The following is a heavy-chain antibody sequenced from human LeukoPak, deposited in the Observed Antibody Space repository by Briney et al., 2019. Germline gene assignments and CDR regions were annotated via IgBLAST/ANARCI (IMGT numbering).Heavy chain of an antibody. CDR2: INDSGST. CDR3: ARADGY. CDR1: GGSFRGYY. J-gene: IGHJ4*02. V-gene: IGHV4-34*09. Sequence: PSETLSLTCAVYGGSFRGYYWSWIRQPPGKGLEWIGEINDSGSTNYNPSLKSRVTISVDTSKNQFSLKLSSVTAADTAVYYCARADGYWGQGTLVTVSS.